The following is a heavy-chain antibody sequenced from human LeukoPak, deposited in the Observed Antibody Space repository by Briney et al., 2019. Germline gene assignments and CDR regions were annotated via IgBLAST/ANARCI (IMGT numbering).Heavy chain of an antibody. CDR1: GFTFSDYY. J-gene: IGHJ3*02. CDR3: AREGYYGGFDI. V-gene: IGHV3-11*05. Sequence: SGGSLRLSCAASGFTFSDYYMSWIRQAPGKGLEWVSHISSTSRYTNYADAVKGRFTISRDNAKTSLYLQMNSLRADDAAVYYCAREGYYGGFDIWGQGTMVTVSS. D-gene: IGHD3-10*01. CDR2: ISSTSRYT.